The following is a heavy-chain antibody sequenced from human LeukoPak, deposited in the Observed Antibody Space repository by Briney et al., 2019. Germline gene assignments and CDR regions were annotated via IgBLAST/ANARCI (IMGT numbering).Heavy chain of an antibody. Sequence: SETLSLTCAVYGGSFSGYYWSWIRQPPGKGLEWIGEINHSGSTNYNPSLKSRVTISVDTSKNQFSLKLSSVTAADTAVYYCARHVRNPMVRGKCNWFDSWGQGTLVTVSS. CDR3: ARHVRNPMVRGKCNWFDS. CDR2: INHSGST. J-gene: IGHJ5*01. D-gene: IGHD3-10*01. CDR1: GGSFSGYY. V-gene: IGHV4-34*01.